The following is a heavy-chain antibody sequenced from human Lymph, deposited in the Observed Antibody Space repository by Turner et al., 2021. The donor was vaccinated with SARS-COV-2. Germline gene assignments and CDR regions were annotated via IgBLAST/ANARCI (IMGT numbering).Heavy chain of an antibody. J-gene: IGHJ4*02. Sequence: QVQLQESGPGLWKPSHTLSLTCTVSGGSISSGDYYWSWIRQPPGKGLEWIGYIYYSGSTYYNPSLKSRVTISVDTYKNQFFLKLSSVTAADTAVYYCARVVVLRRAYFDYWGQGTLVTVSS. V-gene: IGHV4-30-4*01. CDR3: ARVVVLRRAYFDY. CDR1: GGSISSGDYY. D-gene: IGHD2-8*01. CDR2: IYYSGST.